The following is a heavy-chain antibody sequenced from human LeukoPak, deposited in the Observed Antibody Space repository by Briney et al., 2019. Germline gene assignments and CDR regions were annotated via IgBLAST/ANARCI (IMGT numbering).Heavy chain of an antibody. V-gene: IGHV1-2*02. CDR3: ARSGIYYDSSGYYDNTALDY. CDR2: INPNSGGT. CDR1: GYTFTGYY. Sequence: ASVRVSCKASGYTFTGYYMHWVRQAPGQGLEWMGWINPNSGGTNYAQKFQGRVTMTRDTSISTAYMELSRLRSDDTAVYYCARSGIYYDSSGYYDNTALDYWGQGTLVTVSS. D-gene: IGHD3-22*01. J-gene: IGHJ4*02.